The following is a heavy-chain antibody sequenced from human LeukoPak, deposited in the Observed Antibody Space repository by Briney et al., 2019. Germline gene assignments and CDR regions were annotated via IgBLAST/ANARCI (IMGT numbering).Heavy chain of an antibody. J-gene: IGHJ4*02. CDR1: GDSMSGHF. CDR3: ARDFDS. V-gene: IGHV4-4*07. CDR2: IYTSGST. Sequence: PSETLSLTCTVSGDSMSGHFWNWIRQPAGKGLEWIGRIYTSGSTNYSPSLNSRVTMSVDTSKNQFSLRLSSVTAADTAVYYCARDFDSWGQGTLVTVSS.